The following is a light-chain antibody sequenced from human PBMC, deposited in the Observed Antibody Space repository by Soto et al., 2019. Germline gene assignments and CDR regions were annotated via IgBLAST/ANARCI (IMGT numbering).Light chain of an antibody. J-gene: IGLJ2*01. Sequence: QSALTQPASVSGSPGQSITISCTGTSSDIGVYDFVSWYQQHPAKAPKLLIYDVSYRPSGGSDRFSGSKSGNTASLTISGLQAEDEADYYCCSYTSSSTVLFGGGTKLTVL. V-gene: IGLV2-14*01. CDR1: SSDIGVYDF. CDR3: CSYTSSSTVL. CDR2: DVS.